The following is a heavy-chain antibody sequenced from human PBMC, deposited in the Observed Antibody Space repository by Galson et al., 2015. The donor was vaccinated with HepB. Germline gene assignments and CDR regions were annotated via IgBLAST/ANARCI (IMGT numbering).Heavy chain of an antibody. Sequence: SETLSLTCTVSGGSISNYYWNWIRQPAGKGLEWIGRIYSSGSVDYNPSLKSRLTMSVDTSKNQVSLKLSSVTAADTAMYYCARDPSHSSGYFGYWGQGTLVSVSS. V-gene: IGHV4-4*07. CDR1: GGSISNYY. D-gene: IGHD6-19*01. CDR2: IYSSGSV. CDR3: ARDPSHSSGYFGY. J-gene: IGHJ4*02.